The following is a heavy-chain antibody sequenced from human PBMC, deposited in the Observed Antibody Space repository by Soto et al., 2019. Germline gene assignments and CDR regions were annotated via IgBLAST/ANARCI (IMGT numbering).Heavy chain of an antibody. V-gene: IGHV3-23*01. J-gene: IGHJ4*02. D-gene: IGHD3-10*01. CDR3: AKDYRYYGSGSYLDY. CDR1: GFTFSSYP. Sequence: EVQLLESGGGLVQPGGSLRLSCAASGFTFSSYPMSWVRQAPGKGLEWVSAISGSGGSTYYADSVKGRFTISRDNSKNTLYLQMNSLRAEDTAVYYCAKDYRYYGSGSYLDYWGQGTLVTVSS. CDR2: ISGSGGST.